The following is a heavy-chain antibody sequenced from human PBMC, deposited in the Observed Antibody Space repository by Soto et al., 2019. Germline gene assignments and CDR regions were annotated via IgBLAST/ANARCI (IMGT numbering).Heavy chain of an antibody. CDR2: ISYDGSNK. CDR3: AKGLFSWQLGVDY. CDR1: GLTFSSYG. Sequence: PGGSLRLSCAASGLTFSSYGMHWVRQAPGKGLEWVAVISYDGSNKYYADSVKGRFTISRDNSKNTLYLQMNSLRAEDTAVYYCAKGLFSWQLGVDYWGQGTLVTVSS. D-gene: IGHD6-6*01. V-gene: IGHV3-30*18. J-gene: IGHJ4*02.